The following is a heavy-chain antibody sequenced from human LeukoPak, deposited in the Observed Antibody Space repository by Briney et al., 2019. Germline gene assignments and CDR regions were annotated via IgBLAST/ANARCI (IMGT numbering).Heavy chain of an antibody. CDR2: ISAYNGNT. CDR1: GYTFTSYG. D-gene: IGHD5-18*01. CDR3: ARDRRGHSSGY. V-gene: IGHV1-18*01. Sequence: ASVKDSCKASGYTFTSYGISWVRQAPGQGLEWMGWISAYNGNTHYAQKLQGRVTMTTDTSTSTAYMELRSLRCDDTAVYYCARDRRGHSSGYWGQGTLVTVSS. J-gene: IGHJ4*02.